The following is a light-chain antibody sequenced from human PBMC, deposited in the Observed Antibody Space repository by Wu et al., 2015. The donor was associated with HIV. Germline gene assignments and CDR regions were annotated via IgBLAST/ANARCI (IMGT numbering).Light chain of an antibody. V-gene: IGKV3-15*01. CDR1: QDIDTN. CDR3: QHSSNWPLT. Sequence: EIVMTQSPATLSVSPGERATLSCRASQDIDTNLAWYQQKPGQPPRVLIYGASTRATGTAARFSGSGSGTEFTLTITSMQSEDFAVYYCQHSSNWPLTFGQGTRLEI. J-gene: IGKJ5*01. CDR2: GAS.